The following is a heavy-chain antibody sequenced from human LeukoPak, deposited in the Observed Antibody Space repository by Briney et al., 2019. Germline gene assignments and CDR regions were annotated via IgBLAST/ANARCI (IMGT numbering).Heavy chain of an antibody. D-gene: IGHD3-22*01. Sequence: GRSLRLSCAASGFTFSSYAMHWVRQAPGKGLEWVAVISYDGSNKYYADPVKGRFTISRDNSKNTLYLQMNSLRAEDTAVYYCARDPAMIVPDYWGQGTLVTVSS. CDR3: ARDPAMIVPDY. CDR2: ISYDGSNK. V-gene: IGHV3-30-3*01. CDR1: GFTFSSYA. J-gene: IGHJ4*02.